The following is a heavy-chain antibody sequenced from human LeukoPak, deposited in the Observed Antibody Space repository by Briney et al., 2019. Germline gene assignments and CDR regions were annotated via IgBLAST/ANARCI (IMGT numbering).Heavy chain of an antibody. CDR3: ARYYCSDGTCRYFDY. CDR1: GGSINGYF. V-gene: IGHV4-4*09. J-gene: IGHJ4*02. CDR2: VYSSGFT. Sequence: PSGTLSLTCTVSGGSINGYFWSWIRQPPGKGPQWIGFVYSSGFTNYNPSLKSRVSISLDTSKTQFSLELSSVTAADTAMYYCARYYCSDGTCRYFDYWGQGTVVTVSS. D-gene: IGHD2-8*01.